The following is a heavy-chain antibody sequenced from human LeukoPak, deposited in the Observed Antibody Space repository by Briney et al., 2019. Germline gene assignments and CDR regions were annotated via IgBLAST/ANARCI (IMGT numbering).Heavy chain of an antibody. Sequence: GGSLRLSCAASGFTFSSHGIHWVRQAPGKGLEWVAVIWYDGSSKDYADSVKGRFTISRDNSKNTLYLQMNSLRVEDTAVYHCAGSFSYGRNYFDYWGQGTLVTVSS. CDR1: GFTFSSHG. CDR3: AGSFSYGRNYFDY. D-gene: IGHD3-16*01. V-gene: IGHV3-33*01. J-gene: IGHJ4*02. CDR2: IWYDGSSK.